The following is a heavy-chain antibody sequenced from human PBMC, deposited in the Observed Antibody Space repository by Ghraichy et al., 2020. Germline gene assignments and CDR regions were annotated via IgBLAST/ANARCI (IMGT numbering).Heavy chain of an antibody. D-gene: IGHD3-22*01. Sequence: GGSLRLSCAASWFTVSSNYMSWVRQAPGKGLEWVSVIYSGGSTYYADSVKGRFTISRDNSKNTLYLQMNSLRAEDTAVYYCAREGDSSGYYYDAFDIWGQGTMVTVSS. J-gene: IGHJ3*02. V-gene: IGHV3-53*01. CDR2: IYSGGST. CDR3: AREGDSSGYYYDAFDI. CDR1: WFTVSSNY.